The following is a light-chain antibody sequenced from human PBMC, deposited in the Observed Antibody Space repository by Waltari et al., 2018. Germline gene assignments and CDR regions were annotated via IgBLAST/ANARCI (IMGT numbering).Light chain of an antibody. Sequence: SYELRQPPSVSVSPGQTARITYSGDALPKKYAYWYQQKSGQAPVLVIYEDSKRPSGIPERFSGSSSGTMATLAISGAQVEDEADYYCYSTDGSGNRPYVFGTGTKVTVL. V-gene: IGLV3-10*01. CDR3: YSTDGSGNRPYV. CDR2: EDS. CDR1: ALPKKY. J-gene: IGLJ1*01.